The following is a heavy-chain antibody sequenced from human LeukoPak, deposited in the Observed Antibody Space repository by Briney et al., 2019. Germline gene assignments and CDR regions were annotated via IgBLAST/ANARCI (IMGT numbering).Heavy chain of an antibody. CDR1: GYSFTSYW. Sequence: GESLTISCKGSGYSFTSYWIGWVRQMPGKGLEWMGIIYPGDSDTRYSPSFQGQVTLSADKSISTSYLQWSSLKASDTAMYYCARRVFSPFLYSFDYWGEGTLVTVSS. D-gene: IGHD3-9*01. J-gene: IGHJ4*02. V-gene: IGHV5-51*01. CDR3: ARRVFSPFLYSFDY. CDR2: IYPGDSDT.